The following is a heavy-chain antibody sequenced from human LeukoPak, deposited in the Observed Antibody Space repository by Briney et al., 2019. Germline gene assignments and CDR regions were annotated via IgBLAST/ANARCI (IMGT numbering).Heavy chain of an antibody. CDR1: GGSISSGGYS. J-gene: IGHJ4*02. CDR2: IYHSGST. V-gene: IGHV4-30-2*01. CDR3: ARGAPLLDY. Sequence: SETLSLTCAVSGGSISSGGYSWSWIRQPPGKGLEWIGYIYHSGSTYYNPSLKSRVTISVDRSRNQFSPKLSFVTAADTAVYYCARGAPLLDYWGQGTLVTVSS.